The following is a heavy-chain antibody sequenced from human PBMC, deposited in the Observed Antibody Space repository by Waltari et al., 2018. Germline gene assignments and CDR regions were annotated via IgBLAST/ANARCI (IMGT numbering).Heavy chain of an antibody. CDR2: MYHAGSS. CDR1: GFTVSDTH. CDR3: ARARDERTAMVFFDL. Sequence: EVQLVESGGGLVHPGGSMKLSCAASGFTVSDTHMAWVRQAAGKGLEWVSVMYHAGSSYNEDSVEGRFTISRDISKNTVHLQMNRLRPDDTATYYCARARDERTAMVFFDLWGQGTLVSVSS. D-gene: IGHD5-18*01. J-gene: IGHJ4*01. V-gene: IGHV3-66*02.